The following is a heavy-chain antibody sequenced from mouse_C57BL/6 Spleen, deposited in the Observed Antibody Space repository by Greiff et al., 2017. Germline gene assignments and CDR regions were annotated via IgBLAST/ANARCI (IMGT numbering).Heavy chain of an antibody. V-gene: IGHV1-52*01. J-gene: IGHJ3*01. Sequence: HGAQLARPGSSVKLSCKASGYTFTSYWMHWVKQRPIQGLEWIGNIDPSDSETHYNQKFKDKATLTVHKSSSTAYIQLSSLTSEDSAVYYCARGGVLAWFAYWGQGTLVTVSA. CDR1: GYTFTSYW. CDR2: IDPSDSET. CDR3: ARGGVLAWFAY.